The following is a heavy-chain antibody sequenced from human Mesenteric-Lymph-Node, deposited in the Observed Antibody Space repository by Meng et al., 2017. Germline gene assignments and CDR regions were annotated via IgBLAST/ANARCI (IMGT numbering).Heavy chain of an antibody. D-gene: IGHD3-10*01. J-gene: IGHJ1*01. CDR2: IPHRGSS. CDR1: GYSITNHNW. CDR3: LRGSGGSV. V-gene: IGHV4-4*02. Sequence: VPSGEAGPALVSRSKTLTLHCAASGYSITNHNWLPWVRQPPGKGLEWIGEIPHRGSSAYNPSLKSRVSMSIDKSKNQFSLKLTSVTAAETAVYHCLRGSGGSVWGQGTLVTVSS.